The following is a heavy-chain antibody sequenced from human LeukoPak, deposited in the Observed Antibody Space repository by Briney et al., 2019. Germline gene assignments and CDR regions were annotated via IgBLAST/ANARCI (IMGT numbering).Heavy chain of an antibody. CDR3: ARDGDSSWYNLDY. D-gene: IGHD1-14*01. J-gene: IGHJ4*02. CDR2: ISGSSTYI. Sequence: GGSLRLSCAASEFTFSTYRMNWVRQAPGKGLEWVSSISGSSTYIYYADSVKGRFTISRDNAKSSLYLQMNSLRAEDTAVYFCARDGDSSWYNLDYWGQGTLVTVSS. CDR1: EFTFSTYR. V-gene: IGHV3-21*01.